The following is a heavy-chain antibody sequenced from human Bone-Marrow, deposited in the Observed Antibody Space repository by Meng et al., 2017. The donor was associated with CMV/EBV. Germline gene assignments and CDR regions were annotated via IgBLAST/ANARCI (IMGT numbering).Heavy chain of an antibody. CDR2: IYYSGST. V-gene: IGHV4-59*01. J-gene: IGHJ6*02. Sequence: GSLRLSCTVSGGSIRSYYWSWIRQPPGKGLEWLGYIYYSGSTNYNPSLKSRVTISVDTSKNQFSLKLSSVTAADTAVYYCARAWFGELPLYYYYGMDVWGQGTTVTVSS. CDR1: GGSIRSYY. D-gene: IGHD3-10*01. CDR3: ARAWFGELPLYYYYGMDV.